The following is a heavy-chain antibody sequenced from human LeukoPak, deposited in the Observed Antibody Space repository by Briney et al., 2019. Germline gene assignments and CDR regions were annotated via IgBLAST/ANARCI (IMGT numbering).Heavy chain of an antibody. CDR2: IYSSGST. CDR3: CRGREEDHKSLFYFDY. D-gene: IGHD1-14*01. J-gene: IGHJ4*02. Sequence: SETLSLTCTVSGGSISNGSYYWSWIRQPAGKGLEWIGRIYSSGSTNYNPSLKSRVTISVDTSKNQFSLKLSSVTAADTAVYYCCRGREEDHKSLFYFDYWGQGTLVTVSS. CDR1: GGSISNGSYY. V-gene: IGHV4-61*02.